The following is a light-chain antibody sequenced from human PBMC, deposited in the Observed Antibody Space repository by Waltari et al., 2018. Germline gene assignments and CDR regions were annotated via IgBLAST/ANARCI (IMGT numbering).Light chain of an antibody. CDR3: QQRSSWPLT. J-gene: IGKJ4*01. Sequence: EIVLTQSPATLSLSPGERATLSCRASQGVRNYLAWYQQKPGQAPRLLIYDASTRVTGVPARFSGSGSGTDYTLTISSLEPEDFAVYYCQQRSSWPLTIGGGTKVEIK. V-gene: IGKV3-11*01. CDR1: QGVRNY. CDR2: DAS.